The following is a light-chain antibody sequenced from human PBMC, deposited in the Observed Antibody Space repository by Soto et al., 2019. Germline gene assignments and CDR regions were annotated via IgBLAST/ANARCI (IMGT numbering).Light chain of an antibody. CDR1: SSDVGGYNY. J-gene: IGLJ2*01. Sequence: QSALTQPRSVSGSPGQSVTISCTGTSSDVGGYNYVSWYQQYPGKAPKLMIYDVSKRPSGVPDRFSGSKSGNTASLIISGLQAEDEADYHCCSYAGSYTVVFGGGTKLTVL. V-gene: IGLV2-11*01. CDR3: CSYAGSYTVV. CDR2: DVS.